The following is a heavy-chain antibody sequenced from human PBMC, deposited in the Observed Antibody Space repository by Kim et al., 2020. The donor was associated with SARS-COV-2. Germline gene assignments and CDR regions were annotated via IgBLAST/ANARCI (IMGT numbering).Heavy chain of an antibody. J-gene: IGHJ5*02. Sequence: SYSDTVTGRFPSARDNATNSLYLQMNSLRAEDTAVYYCARDGGDYNWFDPWGQGTLVTVSS. CDR3: ARDGGDYNWFDP. D-gene: IGHD2-21*02. V-gene: IGHV3-21*01.